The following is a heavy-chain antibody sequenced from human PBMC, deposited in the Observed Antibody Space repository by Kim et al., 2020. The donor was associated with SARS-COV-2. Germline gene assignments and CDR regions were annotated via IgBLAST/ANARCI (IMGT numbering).Heavy chain of an antibody. CDR3: VRANRRDVYDSSGYLGFWYFDL. CDR2: ISSSSSYI. J-gene: IGHJ2*01. Sequence: GGSLRLSCAASGFTFGIYSMNWVRQAPGKGLEWVSSISSSSSYIYYADSLDGRFSVSRDNAKNSLYLQVDSLRADDTAVYYCVRANRRDVYDSSGYLGFWYFDLWGRGTLVTVSS. D-gene: IGHD3-22*01. CDR1: GFTFGIYS. V-gene: IGHV3-21*01.